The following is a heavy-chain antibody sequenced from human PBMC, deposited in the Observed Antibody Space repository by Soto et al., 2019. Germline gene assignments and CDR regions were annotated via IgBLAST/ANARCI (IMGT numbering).Heavy chain of an antibody. V-gene: IGHV4-39*01. D-gene: IGHD5-12*01. CDR3: ASGGRYSGYATFDY. Sequence: QLQLQESGPGLVKPSETLSLTCTVSGGSISSSSYYWGWIRQPPGKGLEWIGSIYYSGSTYYNPSLKSRVTISVDTSKNQSSLKLSSVTAADTAVYYCASGGRYSGYATFDYWGQGTLVTVSS. CDR2: IYYSGST. J-gene: IGHJ4*02. CDR1: GGSISSSSYY.